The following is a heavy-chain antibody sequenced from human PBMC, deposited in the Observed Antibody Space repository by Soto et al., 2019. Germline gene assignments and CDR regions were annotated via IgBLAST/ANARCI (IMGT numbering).Heavy chain of an antibody. CDR1: GVTFNNAA. D-gene: IGHD2-21*01. J-gene: IGHJ3*02. CDR3: ATAGPVVIVPFGI. Sequence: GGTLRLTCAASGVTFNNAALTWVRQAPRQGLEWVARISDDGGRRGGTYYADSVQGRLTISRDNSKNTMYSQGDSLTGADTAVYYCATAGPVVIVPFGIWGQGVVVTVSS. CDR2: ISDDGGRRGGT. V-gene: IGHV3-23*01.